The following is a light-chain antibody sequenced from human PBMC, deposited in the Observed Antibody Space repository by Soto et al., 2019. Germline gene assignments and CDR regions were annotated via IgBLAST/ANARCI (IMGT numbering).Light chain of an antibody. CDR3: QQHGTSPIT. CDR2: GAS. J-gene: IGKJ5*01. CDR1: QTVIRNY. Sequence: EFVLTQPPYSLPLSQGERPTLHCRASQTVIRNYLAWHQQKPGQTPRLLVYGASSRATGIPDRFSGSGSGTDFTLTISRLEPEDFAVYYCQQHGTSPITFGQGTRLEIK. V-gene: IGKV3-20*01.